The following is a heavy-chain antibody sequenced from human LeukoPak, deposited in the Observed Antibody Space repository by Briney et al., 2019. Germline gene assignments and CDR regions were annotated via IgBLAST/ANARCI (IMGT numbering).Heavy chain of an antibody. V-gene: IGHV4-61*02. CDR2: IYTSGST. CDR3: ARDGPSVYFDY. CDR1: GASINSGAYY. Sequence: SETLSLTCTVSGASINSGAYYWTWIRQPAGKGLEWIGRIYTSGSTNYNPSLKSRVTISLDTPKNQFSLKLDSVTAADTAVYYCARDGPSVYFDYWGQGTLVTVSS. J-gene: IGHJ4*02.